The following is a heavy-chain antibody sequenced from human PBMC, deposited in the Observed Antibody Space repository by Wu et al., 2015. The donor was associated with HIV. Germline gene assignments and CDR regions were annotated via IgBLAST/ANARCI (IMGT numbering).Heavy chain of an antibody. CDR3: ARDENYDILTDNLGRGWFDP. J-gene: IGHJ5*02. V-gene: IGHV1-18*01. D-gene: IGHD3-9*01. CDR1: GYNFGSYG. Sequence: QAQLVQSAGEMKKPGASVRVSCKASGYNFGSYGINWVRQAPGQGLEWMGWITAYNGNTNYTRGRLTLTTDTSTSTAYMDLRNLRSDDTGIYFCARDENYDILTDNLGRGWFDPWGQGTLVTVSS. CDR2: ITAYNGNT.